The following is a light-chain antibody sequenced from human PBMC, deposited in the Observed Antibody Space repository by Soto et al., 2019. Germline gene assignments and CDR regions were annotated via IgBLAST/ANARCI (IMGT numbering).Light chain of an antibody. J-gene: IGLJ2*01. CDR2: QDS. V-gene: IGLV3-1*01. CDR3: QAWDSSTAV. CDR1: KLGDKY. Sequence: SYELTQPPSVSVSPGQTASITCSGDKLGDKYACWYQQKPGQSPVLVIYQDSKRPSGIPERFSGSNSGKTATLTISGTQAMDAADYYCQAWDSSTAVFGGGTELTVL.